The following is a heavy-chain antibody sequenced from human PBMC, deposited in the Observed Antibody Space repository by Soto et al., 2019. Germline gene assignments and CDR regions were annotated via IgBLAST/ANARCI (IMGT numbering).Heavy chain of an antibody. CDR3: AMHGSGRNYYYYGMDV. V-gene: IGHV3-20*04. J-gene: IGHJ6*02. D-gene: IGHD6-19*01. CDR1: GFTFDDYG. Sequence: GGSLRLSCAASGFTFDDYGMSWVRQAPGKGLEWVSGINWNGGSTGYAVSVKSRITINPDTSKNQFSLQLNSVTPEDTAVYYCAMHGSGRNYYYYGMDVWGQGTTVTVSS. CDR2: INWNGGST.